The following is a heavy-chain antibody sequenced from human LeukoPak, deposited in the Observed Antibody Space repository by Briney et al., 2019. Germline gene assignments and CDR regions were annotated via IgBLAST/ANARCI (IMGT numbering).Heavy chain of an antibody. J-gene: IGHJ4*02. CDR1: GYSFTSYW. V-gene: IGHV5-51*01. CDR2: IYPGDSDT. CDR3: ARLKGYCSSTSCYNFRAGDY. Sequence: GESLKISCKGSGYSFTSYWIGWVRQMPGKGLEWRGIIYPGDSDTRYSPSFQGQVTISADKSISTAYLQWSSLKASDTAMYYCARLKGYCSSTSCYNFRAGDYWGQGTLVTVSS. D-gene: IGHD2-2*02.